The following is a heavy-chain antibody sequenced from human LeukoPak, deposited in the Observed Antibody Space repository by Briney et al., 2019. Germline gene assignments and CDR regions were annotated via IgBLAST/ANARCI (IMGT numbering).Heavy chain of an antibody. CDR2: ISAYNGNT. Sequence: ASVKVSCKASGYTFTSYGISWVRQAPGQGLEWMGWISAYNGNTNYAQKLQGRVTMTTDTSTSTAYMELRSLRSDDTAVYYCAREPHYYDSSGYYDYWGQGTLVTVSS. J-gene: IGHJ4*02. CDR1: GYTFTSYG. V-gene: IGHV1-18*01. D-gene: IGHD3-22*01. CDR3: AREPHYYDSSGYYDY.